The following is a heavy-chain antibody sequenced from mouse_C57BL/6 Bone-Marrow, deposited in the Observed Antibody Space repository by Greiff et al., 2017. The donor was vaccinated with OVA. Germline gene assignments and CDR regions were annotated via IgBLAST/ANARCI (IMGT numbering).Heavy chain of an antibody. D-gene: IGHD1-1*01. Sequence: EVKVVESGGGLVKPGGSLKLSCAASGFTFSSYAMSWVRQTPEKRLEWVATISDGGSYTYSPDNVKGRFTISRDNAKNNLYLQMSHLKSDDTAMYYCARDYYGSSYPYWYFDVWGKGTTVTVSS. V-gene: IGHV5-4*01. CDR3: ARDYYGSSYPYWYFDV. CDR2: ISDGGSYT. J-gene: IGHJ1*03. CDR1: GFTFSSYA.